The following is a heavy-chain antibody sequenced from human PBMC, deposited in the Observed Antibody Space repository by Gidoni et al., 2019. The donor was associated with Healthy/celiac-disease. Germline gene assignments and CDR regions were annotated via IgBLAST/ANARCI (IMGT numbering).Heavy chain of an antibody. CDR3: ARKRYCSSTSCYTGDY. CDR1: GFTFRSYS. D-gene: IGHD2-2*02. J-gene: IGHJ4*02. Sequence: EVQLVESGGGLVQPGGSRRLSCAASGFTFRSYSMNWVRQAPGKGLGWVSYIRSSSSTIYYADSVKGRFTISRDNAKNSLYLQMNSLRAEDTAVYYCARKRYCSSTSCYTGDYWGQGTLVTVSS. V-gene: IGHV3-48*04. CDR2: IRSSSSTI.